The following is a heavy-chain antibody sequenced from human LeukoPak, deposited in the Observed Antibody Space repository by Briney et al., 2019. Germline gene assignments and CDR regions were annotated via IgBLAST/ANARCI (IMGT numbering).Heavy chain of an antibody. CDR3: ARLEPPPNYFDY. V-gene: IGHV3-74*01. Sequence: GGSLRLSCAASGFTFSSYWMHWVRQAPGKGLAWVSRINSDGSSTSYADSVKGRFTISRDNAKNTLYLQMNSLRAEDTAVYSCARLEPPPNYFDYWGQGTLVTVSS. CDR1: GFTFSSYW. D-gene: IGHD1-14*01. J-gene: IGHJ4*02. CDR2: INSDGSST.